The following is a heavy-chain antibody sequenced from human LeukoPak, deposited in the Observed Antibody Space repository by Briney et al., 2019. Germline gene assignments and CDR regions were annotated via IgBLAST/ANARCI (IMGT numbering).Heavy chain of an antibody. CDR1: GYTFTSYY. D-gene: IGHD3-16*02. CDR3: ARDVILSRSPGRALNRFDY. CDR2: INPSGGST. Sequence: ASVKASCKASGYTFTSYYMHWVRQAPGQGLEWMGIINPSGGSTSYAQKFQGRVTMTRDTSTSTVYMELSSLRSEDTAVYYCARDVILSRSPGRALNRFDYWGQGTLVTVSS. J-gene: IGHJ4*02. V-gene: IGHV1-46*01.